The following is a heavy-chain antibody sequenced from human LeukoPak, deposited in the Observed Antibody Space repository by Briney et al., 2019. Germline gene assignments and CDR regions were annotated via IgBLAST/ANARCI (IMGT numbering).Heavy chain of an antibody. CDR3: ARGIAVAGPTRGYFDY. Sequence: SETLSLTCTVSGYSISSGYYWGWIRQPPGKGLEWIGSIYHSGSTYYNPSLKSRVTISVDTSKNQFSLKLSSVTAADTAVYYCARGIAVAGPTRGYFDYWGQGTLVTVSS. CDR2: IYHSGST. CDR1: GYSISSGYY. J-gene: IGHJ4*02. V-gene: IGHV4-38-2*02. D-gene: IGHD6-19*01.